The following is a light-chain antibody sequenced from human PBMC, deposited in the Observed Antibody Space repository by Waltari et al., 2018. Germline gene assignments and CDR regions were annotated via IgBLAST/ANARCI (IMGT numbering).Light chain of an antibody. Sequence: QAVVTQEPSLTVSPGGTVTLTFGSSTGAVTSFHYPHWFQQQPGQAPTTLIADTSNQHSPAPARCSGSLLGGKAALTLSGAQAEDEAEYYCLLSYSGGRVFGGGTKLTVL. J-gene: IGLJ3*02. V-gene: IGLV7-46*01. CDR2: DTS. CDR3: LLSYSGGRV. CDR1: TGAVTSFHY.